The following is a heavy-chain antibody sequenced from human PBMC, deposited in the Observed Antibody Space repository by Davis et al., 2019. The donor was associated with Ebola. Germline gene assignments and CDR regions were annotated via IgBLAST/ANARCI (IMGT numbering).Heavy chain of an antibody. CDR2: ISTYSGNT. CDR1: GYIFSTSA. Sequence: ASVKVSCKASGYIFSTSAISWVRQAPGQGLEWIGWISTYSGNTNYAQKLQGRVTMTTDTSTSTAYMELRSLRSDDTAVYYCARDHLVAAIDYWGQGTLVTVSS. CDR3: ARDHLVAAIDY. V-gene: IGHV1-18*01. D-gene: IGHD6-13*01. J-gene: IGHJ4*02.